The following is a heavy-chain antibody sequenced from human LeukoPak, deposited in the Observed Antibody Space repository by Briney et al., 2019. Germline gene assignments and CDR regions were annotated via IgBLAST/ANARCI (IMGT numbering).Heavy chain of an antibody. V-gene: IGHV4-39*01. Sequence: SETLSLTCTVSGGSISSSSYYWGWIRQPPRRGLEWIGSIYYSGSTYYNPSLKSRVTISVDTSKNQFSLKLSSVTAADTAVYYCAGNPLGDSSGYDAFDIWGQGTMVTVSS. CDR1: GGSISSSSYY. CDR3: AGNPLGDSSGYDAFDI. CDR2: IYYSGST. J-gene: IGHJ3*02. D-gene: IGHD3-22*01.